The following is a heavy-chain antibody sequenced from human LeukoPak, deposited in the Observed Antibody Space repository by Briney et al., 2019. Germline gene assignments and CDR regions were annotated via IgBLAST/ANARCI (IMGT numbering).Heavy chain of an antibody. Sequence: GGSLGLSCAASGFTFSSYSMNWVRQAPGKGLEWVSSISSSSSYIYYADSVKGRFTISRDNAKNSLYLQMNSLRAEDTAVYYCARDTTYYDILTGYYPRDWFDPWGQGTLVTVSS. J-gene: IGHJ5*02. CDR1: GFTFSSYS. D-gene: IGHD3-9*01. CDR2: ISSSSSYI. V-gene: IGHV3-21*01. CDR3: ARDTTYYDILTGYYPRDWFDP.